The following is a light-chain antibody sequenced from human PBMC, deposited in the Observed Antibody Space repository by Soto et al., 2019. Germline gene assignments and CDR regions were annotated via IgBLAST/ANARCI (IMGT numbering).Light chain of an antibody. V-gene: IGKV1-9*01. J-gene: IGKJ4*01. CDR1: RGINSH. Sequence: DIQLTQSPSFLSASVGDRVTVTCRASRGINSHLAWYQQKPGKAPKLLIYTASTLQSGVPSRFSGSGSGTEFTLTITSLQPEDFAAYYCQQLNSYPLTFGGGTKVDIK. CDR3: QQLNSYPLT. CDR2: TAS.